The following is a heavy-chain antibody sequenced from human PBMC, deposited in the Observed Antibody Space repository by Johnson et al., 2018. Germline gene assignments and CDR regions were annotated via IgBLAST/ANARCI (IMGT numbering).Heavy chain of an antibody. CDR3: TADYFGADFI. V-gene: IGHV3-15*07. CDR2: IRKKRDGGTT. J-gene: IGHJ3*02. Sequence: VQLVESGGGLVEPGGSLRLSCAASRFNFIDSWMNWVRQAPGKGLEWVGLIRKKRDGGTTDYAAPVKGKFTISREDSKKTVYWQMNSRKTEDTALYYCTADYFGADFIWGRGTIVTISA. D-gene: IGHD2-21*01. CDR1: RFNFIDSW.